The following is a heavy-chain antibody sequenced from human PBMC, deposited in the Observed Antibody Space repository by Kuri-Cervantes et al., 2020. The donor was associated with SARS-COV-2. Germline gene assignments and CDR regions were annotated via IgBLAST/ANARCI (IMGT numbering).Heavy chain of an antibody. CDR1: GFTFSNYA. CDR3: ARVSRSGYLDY. Sequence: LSCAASGFTFSNYAMYWVRQAPGKGLEYVSAISSNGDSTYYADSVKGRFTMSRGNSKNTLYLQMGSLRAEDMAVYYCARVSRSGYLDYWGQGTLVTVSS. CDR2: ISSNGDST. J-gene: IGHJ4*02. V-gene: IGHV3-64*02. D-gene: IGHD3-3*01.